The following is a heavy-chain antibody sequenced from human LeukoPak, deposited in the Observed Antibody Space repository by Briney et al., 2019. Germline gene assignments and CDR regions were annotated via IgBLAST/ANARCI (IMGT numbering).Heavy chain of an antibody. CDR3: ARDRSGYDGFDI. D-gene: IGHD3-22*01. CDR1: GFTLSSNY. V-gene: IGHV3-53*04. J-gene: IGHJ3*02. Sequence: GGSLRLSCAVSGFTLSSNYMRWVRQVRGKGMEWVSAIYSGDSSYYADSVKGRFTISRHHSKDTLYLQMNSLRADDTAMYYCARDRSGYDGFDIWGQGTMVTVSS. CDR2: IYSGDSS.